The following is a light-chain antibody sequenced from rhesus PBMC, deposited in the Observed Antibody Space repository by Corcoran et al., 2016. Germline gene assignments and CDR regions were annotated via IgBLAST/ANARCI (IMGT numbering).Light chain of an antibody. Sequence: DIQMTQSPSSLSASVGDTVTITCRASQSISSWLAWYQQKPGKAPKLLIYKASSLQSGVPSRFSGSGSGTYFTLTISSLQFEDFATYYCQQYTSSPFTFGPGTKLDIK. CDR2: KAS. CDR1: QSISSW. CDR3: QQYTSSPFT. J-gene: IGKJ3*01. V-gene: IGKV1-22*01.